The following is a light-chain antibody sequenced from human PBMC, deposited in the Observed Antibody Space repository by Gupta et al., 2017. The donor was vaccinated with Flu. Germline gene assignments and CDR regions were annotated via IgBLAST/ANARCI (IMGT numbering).Light chain of an antibody. CDR3: QQAQSFPIT. CDR1: QGIASK. J-gene: IGKJ5*01. V-gene: IGKV1D-12*01. CDR2: AAS. Sequence: PSSVSASVGAKVTSTCRASQGIASKLAWYQQKPGIAPKLLIYAASSLQSGVPSRFSGSESGTDFTLTISSLQPEDFATYYCQQAQSFPITFGQGTRVEIK.